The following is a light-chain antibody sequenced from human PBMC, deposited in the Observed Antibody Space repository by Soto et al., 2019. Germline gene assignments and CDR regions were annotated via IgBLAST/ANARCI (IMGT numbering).Light chain of an antibody. CDR2: GAS. V-gene: IGKV3-15*01. Sequence: EIVMTQSPATLSVSPGERATLSCRASQSVSSNLAWYQQKPGQAPRLLIYGASTRATGIPARFSGSGSGTEFTLTISSLQSDDFATYYCQPYESYPFTFGPGTKVDI. J-gene: IGKJ3*01. CDR3: QPYESYPFT. CDR1: QSVSSN.